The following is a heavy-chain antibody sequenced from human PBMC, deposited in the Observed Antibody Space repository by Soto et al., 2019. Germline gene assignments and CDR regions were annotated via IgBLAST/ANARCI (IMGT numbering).Heavy chain of an antibody. CDR2: INWNGGST. CDR1: GFTFDDYG. V-gene: IGHV3-20*04. J-gene: IGHJ3*02. Sequence: EVQLVESGGGVVRPGGSLRLSCAASGFTFDDYGMSWVRQAPGKGLEWVSGINWNGGSTGYADSVKGRFTISRDNAKNSLYLQMNSLRAEDTALYYCARVPPGGYSGYDSAFEIWGQGTMVTVSS. D-gene: IGHD5-12*01. CDR3: ARVPPGGYSGYDSAFEI.